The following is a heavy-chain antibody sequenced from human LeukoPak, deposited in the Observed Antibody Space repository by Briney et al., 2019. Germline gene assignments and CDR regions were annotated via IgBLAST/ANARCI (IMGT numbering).Heavy chain of an antibody. V-gene: IGHV3-21*01. Sequence: GGSLRLSCAASGFTFSSYSMNWVRQAPGKGLEWVSSISSSSSYIYYADSVKGRFTISRDNAKNSLYLQMNSLRAEDTAVYYCVSDWSGYYPLDYWGQGTLVTVSS. CDR3: VSDWSGYYPLDY. J-gene: IGHJ4*02. CDR1: GFTFSSYS. CDR2: ISSSSSYI. D-gene: IGHD3-3*01.